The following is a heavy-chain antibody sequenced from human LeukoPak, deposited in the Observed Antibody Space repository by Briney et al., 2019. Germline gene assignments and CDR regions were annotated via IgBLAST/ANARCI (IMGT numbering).Heavy chain of an antibody. CDR3: AKEAVAGALDH. V-gene: IGHV3-66*01. D-gene: IGHD6-19*01. CDR1: GFTVDSNY. J-gene: IGHJ4*02. CDR2: IYSGGST. Sequence: GGSLRLSCAASGFTVDSNYMTWVRQAPGKGLEWVSVIYSGGSTYYADSVKGRFTISRDNSKNTLHLQMNSLRAEDTAVYYCAKEAVAGALDHWGQGTLVTVSS.